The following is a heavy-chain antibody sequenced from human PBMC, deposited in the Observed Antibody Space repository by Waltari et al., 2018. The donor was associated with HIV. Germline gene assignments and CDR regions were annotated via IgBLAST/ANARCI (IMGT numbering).Heavy chain of an antibody. CDR2: INPNSGGT. D-gene: IGHD4-17*01. J-gene: IGHJ6*02. Sequence: QVQLVQSGAEVRKPGASGKVSCKASGYTFTGHYLHWVRQAPGQGLEWMGRINPNSGGTNYAQKFQARVTMTRDTSIGAAYMELSSLRPNDTAVYYCARVTTVTGDSYFYYGMDVWGQGTTVTVSS. V-gene: IGHV1-2*06. CDR1: GYTFTGHY. CDR3: ARVTTVTGDSYFYYGMDV.